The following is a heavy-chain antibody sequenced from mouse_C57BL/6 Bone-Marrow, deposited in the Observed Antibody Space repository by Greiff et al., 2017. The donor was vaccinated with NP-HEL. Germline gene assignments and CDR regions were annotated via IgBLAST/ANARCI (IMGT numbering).Heavy chain of an antibody. Sequence: EVKLVESGGGLVQPGGSLKLSCAASGFTFSDYGMAWVRQAPRKGPEWVAFISNLAYSIYYADTVTGRFTISRENAKNTLYLEMSSLRSEDTAMYYCARHTYYSHWYFDVWGTGTTVTVSS. V-gene: IGHV5-15*01. CDR3: ARHTYYSHWYFDV. D-gene: IGHD2-12*01. J-gene: IGHJ1*03. CDR1: GFTFSDYG. CDR2: ISNLAYSI.